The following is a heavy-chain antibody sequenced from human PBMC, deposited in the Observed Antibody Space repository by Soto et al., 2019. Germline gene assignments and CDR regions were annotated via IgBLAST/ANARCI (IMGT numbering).Heavy chain of an antibody. J-gene: IGHJ5*02. Sequence: SVKVSCKASGGTFSSYAISWVRQAPGQGLEWMGGIIPIFGTANYAQKFQGRVTITADESTSTAYMELSSLRSEDTAVYYCARLRGYYYDSSGYLGPWGQGTLVTVSS. D-gene: IGHD3-22*01. CDR2: IIPIFGTA. V-gene: IGHV1-69*13. CDR3: ARLRGYYYDSSGYLGP. CDR1: GGTFSSYA.